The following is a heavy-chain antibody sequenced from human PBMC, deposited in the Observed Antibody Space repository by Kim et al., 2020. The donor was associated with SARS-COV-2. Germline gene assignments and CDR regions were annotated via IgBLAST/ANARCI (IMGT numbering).Heavy chain of an antibody. D-gene: IGHD1-26*01. CDR3: ARKVRGGYLSASYNWFDP. CDR1: GGTFSSYA. V-gene: IGHV1-69*13. CDR2: IIPIFGTA. Sequence: SVKVSCKASGGTFSSYAISWVRQAPGQGLEWMGGIIPIFGTANYAQKFQGRVTITADESTSTAYMELSSLRSEDTAVYYCARKVRGGYLSASYNWFDPWGQGTLVTVSS. J-gene: IGHJ5*02.